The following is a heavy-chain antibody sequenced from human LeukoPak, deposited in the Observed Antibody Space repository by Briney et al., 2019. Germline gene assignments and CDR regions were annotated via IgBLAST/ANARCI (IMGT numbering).Heavy chain of an antibody. CDR2: ISSSGSTI. CDR3: ARVAYTYGNSQGFDY. D-gene: IGHD4-23*01. V-gene: IGHV3-48*03. CDR1: GFTFSSYE. Sequence: PGGSLRLSCAASGFTFSSYEMNWVRQAPGKGLEWVSYISSSGSTIYYADSVKGRFTISRDSSKNTLYLQMNSLRAEDTAVFYCARVAYTYGNSQGFDYWAREPWSPSPQ. J-gene: IGHJ4*02.